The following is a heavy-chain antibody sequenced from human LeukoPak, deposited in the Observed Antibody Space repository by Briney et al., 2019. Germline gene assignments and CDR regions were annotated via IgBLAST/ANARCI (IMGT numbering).Heavy chain of an antibody. CDR2: INQDGSEK. Sequence: GGSLRLSCAASGFTFSSYWMTWVRQAPGKGLEWVANINQDGSEKPYVDSVKGRFSISRDNAKNSLYLQMNSLRAEDTAVYYCARDNYDSSGYYYVFLGNDYWGQGTLVTVSS. V-gene: IGHV3-7*01. D-gene: IGHD3-22*01. CDR3: ARDNYDSSGYYYVFLGNDY. CDR1: GFTFSSYW. J-gene: IGHJ4*02.